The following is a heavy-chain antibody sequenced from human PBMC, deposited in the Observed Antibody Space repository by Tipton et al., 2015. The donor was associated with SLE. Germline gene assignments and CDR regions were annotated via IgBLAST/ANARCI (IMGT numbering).Heavy chain of an antibody. CDR3: ARDVAARWAFDI. CDR2: VYHTGNT. Sequence: TLSLTCSVSTYSISNGHYWAWVRQPPGKGLEWIGTVYHTGNTYYNPSLKSRVTMSVDTSKNQFSLKLNSVTAADTAVYYCARDVAARWAFDIWGQGTMVTVSS. D-gene: IGHD4-23*01. J-gene: IGHJ3*02. V-gene: IGHV4-38-2*02. CDR1: TYSISNGHY.